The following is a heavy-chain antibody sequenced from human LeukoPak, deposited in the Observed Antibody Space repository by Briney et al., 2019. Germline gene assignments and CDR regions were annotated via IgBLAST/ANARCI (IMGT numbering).Heavy chain of an antibody. CDR2: IYASGSA. CDR1: GGSISGYY. V-gene: IGHV4-4*07. J-gene: IGHJ5*02. Sequence: SETLSLTCTVSGGSISGYYWTWIRQPAGKGLEWIGRIYASGSASYNPPLESRVTMSADTSKNEISLKLTSVTAADTAVYYCSREPEPWGQGTLVTVSS. CDR3: SREPEP.